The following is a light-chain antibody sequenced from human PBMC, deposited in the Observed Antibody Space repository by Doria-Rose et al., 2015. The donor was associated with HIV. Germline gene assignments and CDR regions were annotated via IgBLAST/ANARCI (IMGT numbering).Light chain of an antibody. J-gene: IGKJ1*01. CDR1: QSFSSTY. V-gene: IGKV3-20*01. CDR3: HQYGTSWT. Sequence: TQSPGTLSLSPGERATLSRRASQSFSSTYLAWYKQKPGQAPSLLIYDGSTRSTGIPDRFSASVSGTDFTLTINRLEPEDFALYYCHQYGTSWTFGQGTKVEI. CDR2: DGS.